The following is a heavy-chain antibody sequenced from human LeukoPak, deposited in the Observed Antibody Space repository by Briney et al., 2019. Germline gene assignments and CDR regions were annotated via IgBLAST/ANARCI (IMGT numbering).Heavy chain of an antibody. CDR1: GFTFSSYG. Sequence: GGSLRLSCAASGFTFSSYGMHWVRQAPGKGLEWVAVISYDGSNKYYADSVKGRFTISRDNSKNALYLQMNSLRAEDTAVYYCAKDTGYDILTGYYIDYWGQGTLVTVSS. CDR3: AKDTGYDILTGYYIDY. J-gene: IGHJ4*02. D-gene: IGHD3-9*01. V-gene: IGHV3-30*18. CDR2: ISYDGSNK.